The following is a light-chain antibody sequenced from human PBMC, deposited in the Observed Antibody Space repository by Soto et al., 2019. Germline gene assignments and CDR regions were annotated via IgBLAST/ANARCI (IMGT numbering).Light chain of an antibody. V-gene: IGKV1-5*01. J-gene: IGKJ1*01. Sequence: DIQMTQSPSTLSASVGDRVTITCRASQSVSTRLAWYQQKPGKAPKLLIYDASSLQTGVPSRFSGSGSGAAFTLTISSLQPDDFATSYCQQYQNYSETFGHGTKVEIK. CDR1: QSVSTR. CDR3: QQYQNYSET. CDR2: DAS.